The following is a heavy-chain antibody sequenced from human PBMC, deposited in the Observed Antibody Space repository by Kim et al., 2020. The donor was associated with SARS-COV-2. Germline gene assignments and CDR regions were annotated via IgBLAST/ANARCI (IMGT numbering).Heavy chain of an antibody. D-gene: IGHD2-2*01. V-gene: IGHV3-23*01. CDR3: AMQVCGTASCYLDY. CDR1: GFTFSNYA. CDR2: ISGSGGSA. Sequence: GGSLRLSCAASGFTFSNYAMSWVRQAPGKGLEWVSDISGSGGSAYYADSVKGRFTISRDTSKNTLYLQMNSLIVEDTAGYYCAMQVCGTASCYLDYWGRGALVTSSS. J-gene: IGHJ4*02.